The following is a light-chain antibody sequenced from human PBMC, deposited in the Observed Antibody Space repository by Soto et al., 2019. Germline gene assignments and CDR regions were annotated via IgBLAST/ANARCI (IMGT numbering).Light chain of an antibody. CDR1: QSISSN. CDR2: AAS. CDR3: QQSSSTPLT. V-gene: IGKV1-39*01. J-gene: IGKJ4*01. Sequence: DIQMTQSPSALSASEGDRVTITCRASQSISSNLNWSQQKAGKVPKLLIYAASSLQRGVPSRFSGSGSGTDFTLTITSLQPEDFATYYCQQSSSTPLTFGGGTKVEIK.